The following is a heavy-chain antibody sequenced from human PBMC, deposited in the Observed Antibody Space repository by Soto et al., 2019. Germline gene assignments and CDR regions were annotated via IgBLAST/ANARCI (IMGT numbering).Heavy chain of an antibody. J-gene: IGHJ5*01. V-gene: IGHV3-23*01. CDR3: ARDSRIVATFAMGSVGFDS. Sequence: GGSLRLSCAASGFTFSSYAFTWVRQTPGKGLEWVSTLSGSGGTTYYADSVKGQFTISRDNSKSTLYLQMNSLRAEDTALYYCARDSRIVATFAMGSVGFDSWGQGTLVTVSS. CDR1: GFTFSSYA. CDR2: LSGSGGTT. D-gene: IGHD2-2*01.